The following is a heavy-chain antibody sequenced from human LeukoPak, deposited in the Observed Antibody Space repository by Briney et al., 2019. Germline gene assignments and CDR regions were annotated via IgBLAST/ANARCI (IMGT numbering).Heavy chain of an antibody. CDR3: AKGIKLATTVH. J-gene: IGHJ4*02. CDR1: GFTFSSYG. V-gene: IGHV3-30*18. D-gene: IGHD5-18*01. Sequence: PGGSLRLSCAASGFTFSSYGMHWVRQAPGKGLEWVAVISYDGSNKYYADSVKGRFTISRDNSKNTLYLQMNSLRAEDTAVYYCAKGIKLATTVHWGQGTLVTASS. CDR2: ISYDGSNK.